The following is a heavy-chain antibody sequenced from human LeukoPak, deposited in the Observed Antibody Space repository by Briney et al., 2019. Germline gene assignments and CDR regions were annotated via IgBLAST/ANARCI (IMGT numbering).Heavy chain of an antibody. CDR3: ARHDGTGYYGAAFDV. CDR1: GGSISSYY. J-gene: IGHJ3*01. Sequence: PSETLSLACTVSGGSISSYYWSWIRQPAGKGLEWVGRIYTSGSTNYNPSLKSRVTITIDTSTTQFSLTLRSVTPAATAVSFCARHDGTGYYGAAFDVWGQGTVVTVSS. V-gene: IGHV4-4*07. CDR2: IYTSGST. D-gene: IGHD3-22*01.